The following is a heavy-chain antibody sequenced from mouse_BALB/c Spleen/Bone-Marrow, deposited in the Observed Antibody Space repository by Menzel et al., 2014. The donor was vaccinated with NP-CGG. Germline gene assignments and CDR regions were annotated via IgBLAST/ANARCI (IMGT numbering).Heavy chain of an antibody. V-gene: IGHV4-1*02. Sequence: EVKLMESGGGLVQPGGSLKLSCAASGFDFSRYWMSWVRQAPGKGLEWIGEINPDSSTINYTPSLKDKFIISRDNAKNTLYLQMSKVRSEDTALYYCARRGYYGSSDYWGQGTTLTVSS. CDR1: GFDFSRYW. CDR3: ARRGYYGSSDY. J-gene: IGHJ2*01. D-gene: IGHD1-1*01. CDR2: INPDSSTI.